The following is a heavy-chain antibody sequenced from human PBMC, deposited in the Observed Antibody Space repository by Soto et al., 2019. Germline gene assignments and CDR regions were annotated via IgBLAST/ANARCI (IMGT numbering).Heavy chain of an antibody. J-gene: IGHJ6*03. Sequence: EVQLAESGGGLAQPGGSLRLSCAASGFTLSGYAMDWVRQAPGKGLEYVSGISSNGVGTYYANSVQGRFTISRDNSKNTVDLQMGSLGPEDMAVYYCARRARPDFYYMDVWGKGTTVTVSS. CDR2: ISSNGVGT. CDR1: GFTLSGYA. CDR3: ARRARPDFYYMDV. D-gene: IGHD6-6*01. V-gene: IGHV3-64*01.